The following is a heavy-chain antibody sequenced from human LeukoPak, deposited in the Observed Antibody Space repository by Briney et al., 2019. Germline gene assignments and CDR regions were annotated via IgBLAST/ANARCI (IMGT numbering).Heavy chain of an antibody. CDR2: INHSGST. Sequence: PSETLSLTCAAYGGSFSGYYWSWIRQPPGKGLEWIGEINHSGSTNYNPSLKSRVTISVDTSKNQFSLKLSSVTAADTAVYYCARAIAAASGGLYDYWGQGTLVTVSS. D-gene: IGHD6-13*01. CDR3: ARAIAAASGGLYDY. J-gene: IGHJ4*02. CDR1: GGSFSGYY. V-gene: IGHV4-34*01.